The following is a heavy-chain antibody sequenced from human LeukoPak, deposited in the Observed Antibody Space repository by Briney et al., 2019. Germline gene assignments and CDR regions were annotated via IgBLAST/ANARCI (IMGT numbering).Heavy chain of an antibody. CDR2: ISASGRST. CDR1: GFTFSSYA. V-gene: IGHV3-23*01. J-gene: IGHJ4*02. D-gene: IGHD3-3*01. Sequence: GGSLRLSCAASGFTFSSYAMSWVRQAPGKGLEWVSAISASGRSTYYADSVKGRVTISRDNSKNTLFLQMNSLRAEDTALYYCAKIAGGDYDFWSGSWDYWGQGTLVTVPS. CDR3: AKIAGGDYDFWSGSWDY.